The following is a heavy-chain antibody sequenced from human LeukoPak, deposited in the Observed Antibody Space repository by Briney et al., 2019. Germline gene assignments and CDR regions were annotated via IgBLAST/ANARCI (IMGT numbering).Heavy chain of an antibody. CDR2: ISSNGGST. CDR1: GFTFSSYA. Sequence: GGSLRLSCAASGFTFSSYAMHWVRQAPGKGLEYVSAISSNGGSTYYANSVKGRFTISRDNSKNTLYLQMGSLRAEDLAVYYCARAHFLHIGSTSCPPGYWGQGTLVTVSS. J-gene: IGHJ4*02. V-gene: IGHV3-64*01. D-gene: IGHD2-2*01. CDR3: ARAHFLHIGSTSCPPGY.